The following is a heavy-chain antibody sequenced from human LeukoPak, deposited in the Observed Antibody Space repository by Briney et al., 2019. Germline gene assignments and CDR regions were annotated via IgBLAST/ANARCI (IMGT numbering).Heavy chain of an antibody. CDR1: GFTFSSYW. J-gene: IGHJ4*02. CDR2: ISYDGSNK. V-gene: IGHV3-30-3*01. Sequence: GGSLRLSCAASGFTFSSYWMSWVRQAPGKGLEWVAVISYDGSNKYYADSVKGRFTISRDNSKNTLYLQMNSLRAEDTAVYYCSCTFDYWGQGTLVTVSS. D-gene: IGHD2-2*01. CDR3: SCTFDY.